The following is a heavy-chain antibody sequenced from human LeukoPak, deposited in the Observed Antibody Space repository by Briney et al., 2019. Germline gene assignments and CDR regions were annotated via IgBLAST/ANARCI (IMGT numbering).Heavy chain of an antibody. CDR2: ISSSGSTI. Sequence: GGSLRLSCAASGFTFSDYYMSWIRQAPGKGLEWVSYISSSGSTIYYADSVKGRFTISRDNAKNSLYLQMNSLRAEDTAVYYCARDVAEGMYYFDYWGQGTLATVSS. J-gene: IGHJ4*02. CDR1: GFTFSDYY. CDR3: ARDVAEGMYYFDY. V-gene: IGHV3-11*01. D-gene: IGHD6-19*01.